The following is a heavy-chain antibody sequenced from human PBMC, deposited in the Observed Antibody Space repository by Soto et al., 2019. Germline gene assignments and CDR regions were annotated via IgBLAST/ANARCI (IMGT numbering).Heavy chain of an antibody. CDR2: INHRGST. D-gene: IGHD3-10*01. J-gene: IGHJ6*02. V-gene: IGHV4-34*01. CDR1: GGSFSGYH. CDR3: AGGRGVRGTILTTYYYYGLDV. Sequence: PSDTLSLTCAVYGGSFSGYHWSWIRQSPGKGLEWIGEINHRGSTNYNPSLKSRVTISVDTSKNQFSLKLSSVTAADTAVYYCAGGRGVRGTILTTYYYYGLDVWGQGTTVTVSS.